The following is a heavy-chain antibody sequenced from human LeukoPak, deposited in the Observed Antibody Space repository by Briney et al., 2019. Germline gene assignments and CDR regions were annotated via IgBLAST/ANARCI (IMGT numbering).Heavy chain of an antibody. J-gene: IGHJ5*02. Sequence: GESLKISCKVSGYSFAGYWIGWVRQMPGKGLEWMGIIYPGDSDTRYSPSFQGQVTISADRSISTAYLQWSSLKASDTAMYYCARVIVVGFDPWGQGTRVTVSS. D-gene: IGHD2-15*01. V-gene: IGHV5-51*01. CDR3: ARVIVVGFDP. CDR1: GYSFAGYW. CDR2: IYPGDSDT.